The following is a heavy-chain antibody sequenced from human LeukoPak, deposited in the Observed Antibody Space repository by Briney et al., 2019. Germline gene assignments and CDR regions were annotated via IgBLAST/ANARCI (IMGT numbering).Heavy chain of an antibody. CDR3: ARRVRNYVRSGDWFDP. J-gene: IGHJ5*02. Sequence: SETLSLTCTVSGGSISSYYWSWIRQPPGKGLEWIGYIYYSGSTNYNPSLKSRVTISVDTSKNQFSLRLSSVTAADTAVYYCARRVRNYVRSGDWFDPWGQGTLVTVSS. CDR2: IYYSGST. CDR1: GGSISSYY. D-gene: IGHD1-7*01. V-gene: IGHV4-59*08.